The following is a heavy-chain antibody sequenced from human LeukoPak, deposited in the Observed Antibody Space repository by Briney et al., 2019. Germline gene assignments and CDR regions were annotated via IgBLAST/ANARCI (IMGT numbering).Heavy chain of an antibody. CDR1: GYTFTGFF. CDR3: ARGREILVVPFYYYIDV. Sequence: ASVQVSCKTSGYTFTGFFIHWVRLAPGQGLEWMGWINPKTGGTNYGQKFHGRVTMTRNTSVSTVYMELRRLRYADTAAYSCARGREILVVPFYYYIDVWGRGTTITVSS. D-gene: IGHD2-2*01. J-gene: IGHJ6*03. V-gene: IGHV1-2*02. CDR2: INPKTGGT.